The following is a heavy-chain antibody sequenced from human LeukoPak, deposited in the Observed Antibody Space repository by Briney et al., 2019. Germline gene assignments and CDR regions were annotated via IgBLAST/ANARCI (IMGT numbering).Heavy chain of an antibody. J-gene: IGHJ6*02. Sequence: GASVTVSFKGSAYTFTIYGFSWVRQAPGQGLEWMGWISTYNGNTNYAQKFQGRVTMTTDTSTSTAYMELRSLRSDDTAVYYCARDRGADSTGMDVWGQGTPVTVSS. CDR3: ARDRGADSTGMDV. CDR2: ISTYNGNT. CDR1: AYTFTIYG. V-gene: IGHV1-18*01. D-gene: IGHD2/OR15-2a*01.